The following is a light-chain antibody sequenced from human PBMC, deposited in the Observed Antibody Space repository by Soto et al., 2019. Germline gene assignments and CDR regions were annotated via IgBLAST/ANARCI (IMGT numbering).Light chain of an antibody. J-gene: IGKJ2*01. CDR2: KAS. CDR3: QQYKSYPYT. Sequence: DIQMTQSPSTLSASVGDRITITCRASQSVSSWLAWYQQKPGKAPKLLISKASSLEGGVPSRFSGSGSGTEFTLTISSLQPDDFATYHCQQYKSYPYTFGQETKVEIK. V-gene: IGKV1-5*03. CDR1: QSVSSW.